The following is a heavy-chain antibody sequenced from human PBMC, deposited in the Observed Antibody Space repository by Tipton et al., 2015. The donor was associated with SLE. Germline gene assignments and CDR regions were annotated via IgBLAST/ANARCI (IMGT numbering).Heavy chain of an antibody. V-gene: IGHV4-34*01. CDR2: IYYSGST. J-gene: IGHJ4*02. D-gene: IGHD6-19*01. CDR3: ARVTGHSSGWYGWVDY. Sequence: LRLSCAVYGGSFSGYYWGWIRQPPGKGLEWIGNIYYSGSTYCNPSLKSRVTISVDTSKNQFSLKLSSVTAADTAVYYRARVTGHSSGWYGWVDYWGQGTLVTVPS. CDR1: GGSFSGYY.